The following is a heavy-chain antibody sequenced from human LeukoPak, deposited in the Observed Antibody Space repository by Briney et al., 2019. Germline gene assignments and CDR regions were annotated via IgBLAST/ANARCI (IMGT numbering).Heavy chain of an antibody. CDR3: ARVVPYGSGHHFDY. CDR1: GFTVSSNC. J-gene: IGHJ4*02. V-gene: IGHV3-53*01. D-gene: IGHD5-24*01. Sequence: GGSLRLSCAASGFTVSSNCMSWVRQAPGKGLDWVSVIYSAGSTYYADSVKGRFTISRDISKDTLYLQMNSLRAEDTAVYYCARVVPYGSGHHFDYWGQGTLVTVSS. CDR2: IYSAGST.